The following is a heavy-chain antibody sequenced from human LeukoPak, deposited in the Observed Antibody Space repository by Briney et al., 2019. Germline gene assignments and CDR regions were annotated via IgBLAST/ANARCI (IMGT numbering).Heavy chain of an antibody. J-gene: IGHJ6*03. CDR2: IIPIFGTA. Sequence: SVEVSCKASGYTFTSYGISWVRQAPGQGLEWMGGIIPIFGTANYAQKFQGRVTITADKSTSTAYMELSSLRSEDTAVYYCAASSTGSYYYYYMDVWGKGTTVTVSS. CDR1: GYTFTSYG. D-gene: IGHD6-13*01. V-gene: IGHV1-69*06. CDR3: AASSTGSYYYYYMDV.